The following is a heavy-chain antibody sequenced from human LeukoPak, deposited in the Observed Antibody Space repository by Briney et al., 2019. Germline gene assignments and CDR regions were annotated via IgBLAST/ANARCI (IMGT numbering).Heavy chain of an antibody. D-gene: IGHD3-10*01. CDR3: ARHGPANSRSYPLDY. CDR1: GGSIRGYY. V-gene: IGHV4-59*08. Sequence: SETLSLTCTVSGGSIRGYYWSWIRQPPGKRLEWIAYIYNSVTTNYNPSLKSRLTISVDTSENQISLKLSSVTAADTAVYYCARHGPANSRSYPLDYWGQGTLVTVSS. CDR2: IYNSVTT. J-gene: IGHJ4*02.